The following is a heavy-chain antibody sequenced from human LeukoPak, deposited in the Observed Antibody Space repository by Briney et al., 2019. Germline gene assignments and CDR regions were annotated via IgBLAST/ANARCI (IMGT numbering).Heavy chain of an antibody. Sequence: GGSLRLSCAASGFTFSSYAMSWVRQAPGKGLEWVSAISGSGGSTYYADSVKGRFTISRDNSKNTLYLQMNSLRAEDTAVYYCAKDFYGSGIFYYYMDVWGKGTTVTVSS. D-gene: IGHD3-10*01. V-gene: IGHV3-23*01. CDR3: AKDFYGSGIFYYYMDV. CDR2: ISGSGGST. J-gene: IGHJ6*03. CDR1: GFTFSSYA.